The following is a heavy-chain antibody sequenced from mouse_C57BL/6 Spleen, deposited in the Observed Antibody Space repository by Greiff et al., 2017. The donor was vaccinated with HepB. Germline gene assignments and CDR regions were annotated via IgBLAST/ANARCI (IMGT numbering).Heavy chain of an antibody. CDR1: GYTFTSYW. Sequence: VQLQQPGAELVRPGTSVKLSCKASGYTFTSYWMHWVKQRPGQGLEWIGVIDPSDSYTNYNQKFKGKATLTVDTSSSTAYMQLSSLTSEDSAVYYCARSSGTAGFDYWGQGTTLTVSS. J-gene: IGHJ2*01. D-gene: IGHD4-1*01. V-gene: IGHV1-59*01. CDR2: IDPSDSYT. CDR3: ARSSGTAGFDY.